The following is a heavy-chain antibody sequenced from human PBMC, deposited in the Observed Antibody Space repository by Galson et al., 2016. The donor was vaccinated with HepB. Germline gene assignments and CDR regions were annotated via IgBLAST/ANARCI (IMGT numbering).Heavy chain of an antibody. V-gene: IGHV4-39*01. J-gene: IGHJ4*02. CDR3: ARQAYSYDRRGFYHRHPDF. Sequence: SETLSLTCTVSGDSISSSSYYWVWIRQPPGKGLAWIGSINHSGFTFHNPSLRRRVTVSVDTSKNQFSLTLGSVTAADTALYYCARQAYSYDRRGFYHRHPDFWGQGILVTVSS. CDR1: GDSISSSSYY. CDR2: INHSGFT. D-gene: IGHD3-22*01.